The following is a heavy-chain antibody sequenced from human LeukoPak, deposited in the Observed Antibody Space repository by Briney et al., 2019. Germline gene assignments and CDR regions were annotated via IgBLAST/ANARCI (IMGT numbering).Heavy chain of an antibody. CDR1: GYSFTSCA. CDR2: INAGNGNT. Sequence: ASVKVSCKASGYSFTSCAMHWVRQAPGQRLEWMGWINAGNGNTKYSQKFQGRVTITRDTSASTAYMELSSLRSEDTAVYYCARGQAVACTIFDYWGQGTLVTVSS. CDR3: ARGQAVACTIFDY. J-gene: IGHJ4*02. V-gene: IGHV1-3*01. D-gene: IGHD6-19*01.